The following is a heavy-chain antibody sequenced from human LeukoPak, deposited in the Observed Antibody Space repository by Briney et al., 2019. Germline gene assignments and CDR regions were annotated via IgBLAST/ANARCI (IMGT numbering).Heavy chain of an antibody. D-gene: IGHD3-16*01. CDR2: IFNSGSS. Sequence: PSQTLSLTCTVSGGSVSSESYHWSWIRQPPGQGLAWVAYIFNSGSSNYNPSLKSRVTISVDTSKNQFSLKLNSVTAADTAQYHCARGVGGVREGFDIWGQGTMVTVSS. CDR1: GGSVSSESYH. V-gene: IGHV4-61*01. J-gene: IGHJ3*02. CDR3: ARGVGGVREGFDI.